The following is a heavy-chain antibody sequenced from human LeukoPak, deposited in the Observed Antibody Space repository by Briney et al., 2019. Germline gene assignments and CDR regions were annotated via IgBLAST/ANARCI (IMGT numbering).Heavy chain of an antibody. D-gene: IGHD7-27*01. CDR3: ARDGELTGDSDLDY. V-gene: IGHV3-48*01. CDR2: ISSSSSTI. J-gene: IGHJ4*02. Sequence: PGGSLRLSCAASGFTFSSYSMNWVRQAPGKGLEWVSYISSSSSTIYYADSVEGRFTISRDNAKNSLYLQMNSLRAEDTAVYYCARDGELTGDSDLDYWGQGTLVTVSS. CDR1: GFTFSSYS.